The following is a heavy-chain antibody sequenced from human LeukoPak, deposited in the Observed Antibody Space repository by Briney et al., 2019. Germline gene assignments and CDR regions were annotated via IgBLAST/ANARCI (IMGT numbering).Heavy chain of an antibody. CDR3: AREVDSSGYRSTEDY. J-gene: IGHJ4*02. CDR1: GYTFTIYG. D-gene: IGHD3-22*01. V-gene: IGHV1-18*01. CDR2: VSGQNGNT. Sequence: GASVKVSCKASGYTFTIYGISWVRQASGQGLEWMGWVSGQNGNTKYAQKLQDRVTMTTDTSTSTAYMELRSLRSDDTAVYYCAREVDSSGYRSTEDYWGQGTLVTVSS.